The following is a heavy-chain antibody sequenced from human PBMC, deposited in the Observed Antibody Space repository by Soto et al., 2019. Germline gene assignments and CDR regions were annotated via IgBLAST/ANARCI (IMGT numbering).Heavy chain of an antibody. CDR1: GFAFNSYW. CDR2: IYNDGSRT. J-gene: IGHJ4*02. Sequence: GGSLRLSCADSGFAFNSYWMHWVRQNAGKGPVWVSRIYNDGSRTAYADSVKGRFTISRDNAKNTLYLQMSSLTVEDTAVYYCARDLSGETTPYFDLWGQGALVTVSS. V-gene: IGHV3-74*01. CDR3: ARDLSGETTPYFDL. D-gene: IGHD1-1*01.